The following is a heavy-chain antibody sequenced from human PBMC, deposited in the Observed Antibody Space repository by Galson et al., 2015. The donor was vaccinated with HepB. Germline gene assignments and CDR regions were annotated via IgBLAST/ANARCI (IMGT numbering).Heavy chain of an antibody. Sequence: LRLSCAASGFTFSSFSMNWVRQAPVKGLEWVSSISSSSSYIYYADSVKGRFTISRDNAKNPLYLQMNSLRAEDTAVYYCARVPGYSSSWYLSYYYYGMDVWGQGTTVTVSS. CDR3: ARVPGYSSSWYLSYYYYGMDV. V-gene: IGHV3-21*01. CDR2: ISSSSSYI. CDR1: GFTFSSFS. J-gene: IGHJ6*02. D-gene: IGHD6-13*01.